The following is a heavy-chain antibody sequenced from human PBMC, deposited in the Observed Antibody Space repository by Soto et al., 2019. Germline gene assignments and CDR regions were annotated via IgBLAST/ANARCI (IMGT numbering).Heavy chain of an antibody. V-gene: IGHV5-10-1*03. CDR1: GYSFTSYW. D-gene: IGHD6-6*01. CDR2: IDPSDSYT. CDR3: ARHDSEYSSSSALSGY. Sequence: EVQLVQSGAEVKKPGESLRISCKGSGYSFTSYWISWVRQMPGKGLEWMGRIDPSDSYTNYSPSFQGHVTISADKSISTAYLQWSSLKASDTAMYYCARHDSEYSSSSALSGYWGQGTLVTVSS. J-gene: IGHJ4*02.